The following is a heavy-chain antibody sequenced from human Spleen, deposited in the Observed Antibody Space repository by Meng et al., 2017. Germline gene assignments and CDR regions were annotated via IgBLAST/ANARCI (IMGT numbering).Heavy chain of an antibody. V-gene: IGHV1-2*06. CDR2: IDPRSGDT. CDR1: GYTLTAYW. Sequence: QGHVVQSGAEVKNPGASVKASCKPSGYTLTAYWLHWVRQAPGQGLDWMGRIDPRSGDTQYAQKFQGRVTMTRDTSISTTYMELSRLRSDDTAVYYCVRDEDISAAGKLFSDYWGQGTLVTVSS. D-gene: IGHD6-13*01. J-gene: IGHJ4*02. CDR3: VRDEDISAAGKLFSDY.